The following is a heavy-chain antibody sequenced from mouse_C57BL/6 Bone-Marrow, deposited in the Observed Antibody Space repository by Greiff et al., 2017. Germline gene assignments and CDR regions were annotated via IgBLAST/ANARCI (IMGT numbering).Heavy chain of an antibody. CDR1: GYTFTDYY. D-gene: IGHD2-14*01. CDR2: IGPGSGST. Sequence: QVQLKQSGAELVKPGASVKISCKASGYTFTDYYINWVKQRPGQGLEWIGKIGPGSGSTYYNEKFKGKATLTADKSSSTTYMQLSSLTSEDSAVCCLARAGQVRRDVVRWYFDVWGTGTTVTVSS. V-gene: IGHV1-77*01. J-gene: IGHJ1*03. CDR3: ARAGQVRRDVVRWYFDV.